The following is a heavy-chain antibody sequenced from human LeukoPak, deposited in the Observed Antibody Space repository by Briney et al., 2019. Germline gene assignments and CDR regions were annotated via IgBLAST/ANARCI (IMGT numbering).Heavy chain of an antibody. CDR3: ARARRGYSYGSRVDAFDI. V-gene: IGHV3-11*01. CDR1: GFTFSGYY. Sequence: GESLRLSCAASGFTFSGYYMSWIRQAPGKGLEWVSYISSSGSTIYYADSVKGRFTISRDNAKNSLYLQMNSLRAEDTAAYYCARARRGYSYGSRVDAFDIWGQGTMVTVSS. CDR2: ISSSGSTI. J-gene: IGHJ3*02. D-gene: IGHD5-18*01.